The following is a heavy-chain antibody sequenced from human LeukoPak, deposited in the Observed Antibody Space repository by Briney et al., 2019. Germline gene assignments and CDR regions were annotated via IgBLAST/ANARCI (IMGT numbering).Heavy chain of an antibody. CDR2: IYYSGST. D-gene: IGHD6-13*01. Sequence: SETLSLTCTVSGGSISSSSYYWGWIRQPPGKGLEWIGSIYYSGSTYYNPSLKSRVTISVDTSKNQFSLKLSSVTAADTAVYYCARDLEQQLDYDAFGAFDIWGQGTMVTVSS. J-gene: IGHJ3*02. V-gene: IGHV4-39*07. CDR3: ARDLEQQLDYDAFGAFDI. CDR1: GGSISSSSYY.